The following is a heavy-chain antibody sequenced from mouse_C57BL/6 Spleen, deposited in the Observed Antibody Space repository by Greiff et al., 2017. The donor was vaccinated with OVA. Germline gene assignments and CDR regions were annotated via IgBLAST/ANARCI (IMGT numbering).Heavy chain of an antibody. Sequence: VQLQQSGPELVKPGASVKISCKASGYAFSSSWMNWVKQRPAKGLEWIGRIYPGDGDTNYNGKFKGKATLTADKSSSTAYMQLSSLTSEDSAVYFCARPLTGTGGFAYWGQGTLVTVSA. CDR3: ARPLTGTGGFAY. CDR1: GYAFSSSW. J-gene: IGHJ3*01. V-gene: IGHV1-82*01. D-gene: IGHD4-1*01. CDR2: IYPGDGDT.